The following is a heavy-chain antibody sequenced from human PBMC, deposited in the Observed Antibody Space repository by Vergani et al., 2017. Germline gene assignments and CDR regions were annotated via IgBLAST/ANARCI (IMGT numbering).Heavy chain of an antibody. CDR1: GFTFTSYA. Sequence: EVQLLESGGGLVQPGGSLRLSCAASGFTFTSYAMSWVRQAPGKGLEWVSTISGSGGSTYYADSVKGRFTISRDNSKNTLYLQMSSLRAEDTAVYYCAKLRIVGATERGSGSAFDIWGQGTIVTVSS. CDR3: AKLRIVGATERGSGSAFDI. J-gene: IGHJ3*02. V-gene: IGHV3-23*01. D-gene: IGHD1-26*01. CDR2: ISGSGGST.